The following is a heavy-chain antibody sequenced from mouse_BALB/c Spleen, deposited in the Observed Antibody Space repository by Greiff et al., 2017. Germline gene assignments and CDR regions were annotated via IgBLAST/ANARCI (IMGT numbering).Heavy chain of an antibody. J-gene: IGHJ4*01. CDR2: INPNNGGT. D-gene: IGHD2-3*01. CDR3: VPDDDYAMDY. CDR1: GYTFTDYY. V-gene: IGHV1-26*01. Sequence: EVQLQQSGPELVKPGASVKMSCKASGYTFTDYYMNWVKQSHGKSLEWIGDINPNNGGTRYNQKFKGKATLTVDKSSNTAYLQLNSLTSEDSAVYYCVPDDDYAMDYWGQGTSVTVSS.